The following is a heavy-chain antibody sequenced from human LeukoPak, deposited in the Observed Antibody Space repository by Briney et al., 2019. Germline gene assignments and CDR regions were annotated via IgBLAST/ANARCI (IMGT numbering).Heavy chain of an antibody. CDR3: ARYYDFWSGTKENWFDP. D-gene: IGHD3-3*01. J-gene: IGHJ5*02. Sequence: SQTLSLICAVSGGSISSGGYSWSWIRQPPGKGLEWIGYIYHSGSTYYNPSLKSRVTISVDRSKNQFSLKLSSVTAADTAVYYCARYYDFWSGTKENWFDPWGQGTLVTISS. CDR1: GGSISSGGYS. CDR2: IYHSGST. V-gene: IGHV4-30-2*01.